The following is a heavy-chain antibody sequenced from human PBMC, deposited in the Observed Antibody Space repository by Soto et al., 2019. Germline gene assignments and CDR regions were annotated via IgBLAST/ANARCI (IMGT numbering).Heavy chain of an antibody. CDR1: GFSLSTSGVG. D-gene: IGHD2-21*02. Sequence: QITLKESGPTLVKPTQTLTLTCTFSGFSLSTSGVGVGWIRQPPGKALEWLALIYWDDDKRYSPFLKSRLTITKDTSKNQVVLTMTNMDPVDTATYYCARTVVTKGKFDYWGQGTLVTVSS. V-gene: IGHV2-5*02. CDR2: IYWDDDK. CDR3: ARTVVTKGKFDY. J-gene: IGHJ4*02.